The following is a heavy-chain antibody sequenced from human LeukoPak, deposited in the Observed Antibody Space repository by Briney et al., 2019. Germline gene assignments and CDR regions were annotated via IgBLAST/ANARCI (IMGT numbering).Heavy chain of an antibody. D-gene: IGHD3-10*01. J-gene: IGHJ6*03. Sequence: PSETLSLTCTVSGGSISSYYWSWIWQPPGKGLEWIGYIYYSGSTNYNPSLKSRVTISVDTSKNQFSLKLSSVTAADTAVYYCARATLWFGELLSGDYYYYYMDVWGKGTTVTVSS. CDR1: GGSISSYY. CDR2: IYYSGST. CDR3: ARATLWFGELLSGDYYYYYMDV. V-gene: IGHV4-59*01.